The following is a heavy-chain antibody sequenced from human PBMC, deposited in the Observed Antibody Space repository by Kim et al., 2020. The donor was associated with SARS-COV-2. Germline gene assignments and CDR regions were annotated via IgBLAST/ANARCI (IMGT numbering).Heavy chain of an antibody. V-gene: IGHV1-18*01. CDR2: ISAYNGNT. D-gene: IGHD3-22*01. Sequence: ASVKVSCKASGYTFTSYGISWVRQAPGQGLEWMGWISAYNGNTNYAQKLQGRVTMTTYTSTSTAYMELRSLRSDDTAVYYCASLYYYDSSGYYRGAFDIWGQGTMVTVSS. CDR1: GYTFTSYG. J-gene: IGHJ3*02. CDR3: ASLYYYDSSGYYRGAFDI.